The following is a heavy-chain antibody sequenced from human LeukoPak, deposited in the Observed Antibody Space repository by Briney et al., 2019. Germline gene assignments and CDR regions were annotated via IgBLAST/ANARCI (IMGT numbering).Heavy chain of an antibody. V-gene: IGHV4-59*01. Sequence: SETLSLTCTVSGGSISTYYWTWIRQPPGKGLEWIGFSHYSGSTNYNPSLKSRVTISLDTSTNQFSLKLDSVTAADTAVFYGVDVWGQGTTVTVSS. CDR3: VDV. CDR1: GGSISTYY. CDR2: SHYSGST. J-gene: IGHJ6*02.